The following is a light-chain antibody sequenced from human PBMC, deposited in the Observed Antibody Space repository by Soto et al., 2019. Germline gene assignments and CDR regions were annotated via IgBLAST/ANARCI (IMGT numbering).Light chain of an antibody. J-gene: IGLJ2*01. CDR2: EVS. Sequence: QSALTQPASVSGSPGQSITISCTGTSSDVGGYNYVSWYQQPPGKAPKPMIYEVSNRPSGVSNRFSGSKSGNTASLTISGLQAEDEADYYCSSYTSSSTLDVVFGGGTKVTVL. V-gene: IGLV2-14*01. CDR3: SSYTSSSTLDVV. CDR1: SSDVGGYNY.